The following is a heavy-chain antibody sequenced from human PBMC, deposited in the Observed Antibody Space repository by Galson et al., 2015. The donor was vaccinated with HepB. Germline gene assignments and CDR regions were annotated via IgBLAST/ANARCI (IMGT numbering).Heavy chain of an antibody. CDR3: AREDRNIVVAALEY. CDR2: IWKDGSNK. Sequence: SLRLSCAASGFIFSDYGMHWVRQAPGKGLEWVALIWKDGSNKHYSDSVEGRFTISRDNSKKTLYLQMNSLRAEDTAIYYCAREDRNIVVAALEYWGQGTMVTVSS. V-gene: IGHV3-33*08. J-gene: IGHJ4*02. CDR1: GFIFSDYG. D-gene: IGHD2-2*01.